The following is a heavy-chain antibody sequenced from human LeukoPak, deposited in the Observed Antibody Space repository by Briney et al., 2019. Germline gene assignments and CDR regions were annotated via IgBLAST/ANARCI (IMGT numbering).Heavy chain of an antibody. CDR2: ITDGGGST. V-gene: IGHV3-23*01. CDR1: GFTFSTYV. Sequence: PGGSLRLSCAASGFTFSTYVMTWVRQAPGQGLEWVSTITDGGGSTYYADSVKGRFTISRDNSKNTLSLQMNSLRDEDTAVYYCAKLWSNWNYRTDGFDIWGQGTMVTVSS. CDR3: AKLWSNWNYRTDGFDI. J-gene: IGHJ3*02. D-gene: IGHD1-7*01.